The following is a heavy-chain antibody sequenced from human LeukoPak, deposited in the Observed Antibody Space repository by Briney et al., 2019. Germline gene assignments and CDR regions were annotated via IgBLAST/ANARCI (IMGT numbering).Heavy chain of an antibody. CDR2: IKPDGSEI. V-gene: IGHV3-7*01. CDR1: GFSFSRYW. D-gene: IGHD6-13*01. Sequence: GGSLRLSCEASGFSFSRYWMSWVRQAPVRGLEWVANIKPDGSEIYYVDSVKGRFTISRDNAKNAVYLHMNSLRAEDTAVYYCASDKTAQLDNYYYYMDVWGKGTTVTISS. CDR3: ASDKTAQLDNYYYYMDV. J-gene: IGHJ6*03.